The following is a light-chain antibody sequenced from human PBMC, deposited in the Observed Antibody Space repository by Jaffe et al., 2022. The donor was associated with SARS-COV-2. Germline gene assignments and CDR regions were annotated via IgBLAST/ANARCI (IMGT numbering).Light chain of an antibody. CDR1: RNLFYSPTNKDK. J-gene: IGKJ4*01. CDR3: QQFYSSPPT. Sequence: DVVMTQSPDSLAVSLGERATINCKSSRNLFYSPTNKDKLAWYQVRPGQPPKLLISWASTRESGVPDRFSGSGSGTDFTLTISSLQSEDVAVYYCQQFYSSPPTFGGGTKVEIK. CDR2: WAS. V-gene: IGKV4-1*01.